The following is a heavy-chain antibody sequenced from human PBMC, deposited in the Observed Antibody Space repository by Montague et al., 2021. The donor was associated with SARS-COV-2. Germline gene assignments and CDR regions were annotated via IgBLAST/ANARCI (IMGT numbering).Heavy chain of an antibody. V-gene: IGHV3-23*01. Sequence: SLRLSCAASGFTFSSYAMSWVRQAPGKGPEWVSAISGSGGSTYYADSVKGRFTISRDNSKNTLYLQMNSLGAEDTAVYYCAGTLLWFGELLYYYGMDVWGQGTTVTVSS. CDR3: AGTLLWFGELLYYYGMDV. CDR2: ISGSGGST. J-gene: IGHJ6*02. CDR1: GFTFSSYA. D-gene: IGHD3-10*01.